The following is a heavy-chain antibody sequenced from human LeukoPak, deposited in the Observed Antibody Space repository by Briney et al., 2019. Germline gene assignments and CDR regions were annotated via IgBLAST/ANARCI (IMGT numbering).Heavy chain of an antibody. V-gene: IGHV1-18*04. J-gene: IGHJ4*02. D-gene: IGHD2-15*01. CDR3: TRDHCRGDNCPSFDY. CDR2: IGAYNGDT. Sequence: ASVTVSFTPSAYTFTNFGISWVRQAPGQGLEWMGWIGAYNGDTNYAQKFQGRVTMTTDTSTSTAYMDLRSLRSDDTAVYYCTRDHCRGDNCPSFDYWGQGTLVTVSS. CDR1: AYTFTNFG.